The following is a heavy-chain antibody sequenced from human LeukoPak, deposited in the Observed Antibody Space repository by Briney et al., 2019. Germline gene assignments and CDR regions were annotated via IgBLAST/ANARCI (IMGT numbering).Heavy chain of an antibody. CDR3: ARDSIPHYYDSSGYYLRGPYYYYYYMDV. CDR1: GGTFSSYA. J-gene: IGHJ6*03. D-gene: IGHD3-22*01. V-gene: IGHV1-69*05. CDR2: IIPIFGTA. Sequence: SVKVSCKASGGTFSSYAISWVRQAPGQGLEWMGGIIPIFGTANYAQKFQGRVTITTDESTSTAYMELSSLRSEDTAVYYCARDSIPHYYDSSGYYLRGPYYYYYYMDVWGKGTTVTVSS.